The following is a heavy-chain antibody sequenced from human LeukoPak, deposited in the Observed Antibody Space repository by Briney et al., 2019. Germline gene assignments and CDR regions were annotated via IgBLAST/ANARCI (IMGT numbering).Heavy chain of an antibody. V-gene: IGHV1-8*01. D-gene: IGHD5-18*01. Sequence: ASVTVSCKASGYTFTSYDINWVRQAPGQGLEWMGWMNPNSGNTDYAQKIQGRVTMTRNTSISTAYMELSSLRSEDTAVYYCARGVVQLWFAYFDYWGQGTLVTVSS. CDR1: GYTFTSYD. CDR3: ARGVVQLWFAYFDY. CDR2: MNPNSGNT. J-gene: IGHJ4*02.